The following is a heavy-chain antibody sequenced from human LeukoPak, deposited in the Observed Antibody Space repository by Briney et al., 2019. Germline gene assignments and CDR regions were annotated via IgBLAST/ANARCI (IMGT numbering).Heavy chain of an antibody. V-gene: IGHV3-33*06. CDR3: AKQLGYCSDGSCYFPY. J-gene: IGHJ4*02. Sequence: GRSLRLSCAASGFTFSSYGMHWVRQAPGKGLEWVAVIWYDGSNKYYADSVQGRFTISRDNSKSTLCLQMNSLRAEDTAVYYCAKQLGYCSDGSCYFPYWGRGTLVTVSS. CDR1: GFTFSSYG. D-gene: IGHD2-15*01. CDR2: IWYDGSNK.